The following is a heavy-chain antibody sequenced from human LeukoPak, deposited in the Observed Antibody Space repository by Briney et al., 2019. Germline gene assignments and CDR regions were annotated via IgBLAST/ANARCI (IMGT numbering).Heavy chain of an antibody. D-gene: IGHD3-22*01. J-gene: IGHJ4*02. CDR3: VRVRYYYDSSGYYYSPYFDY. V-gene: IGHV4-30-2*01. CDR1: GGSISSGGYS. Sequence: PSETLSLTCAVSGGSISSGGYSWSWIRQPPGKGLEWIGYIYHSGSTYYNPSLKSRVTISVDRSKNQFSLKLSSVTAADTAVYYCVRVRYYYDSSGYYYSPYFDYWGQGTLVTVSS. CDR2: IYHSGST.